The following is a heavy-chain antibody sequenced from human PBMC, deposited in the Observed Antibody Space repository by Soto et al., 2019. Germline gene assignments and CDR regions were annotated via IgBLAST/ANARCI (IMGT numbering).Heavy chain of an antibody. CDR2: ISYDGSNE. Sequence: GGSLRLSCAASGFTFSSFLMHWVRQAPGKGLEWVAAISYDGSNEHYADSVKGRFTISRDNSKNTLYLQMNSLRAEDTAVYFCAKGTFYYDRSGYYTFDYWGQGTLVTVSS. CDR1: GFTFSSFL. J-gene: IGHJ4*02. D-gene: IGHD3-22*01. V-gene: IGHV3-30*18. CDR3: AKGTFYYDRSGYYTFDY.